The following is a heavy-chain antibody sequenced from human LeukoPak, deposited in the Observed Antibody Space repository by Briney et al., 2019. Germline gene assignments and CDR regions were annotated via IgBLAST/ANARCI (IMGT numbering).Heavy chain of an antibody. Sequence: GGSLRLSCAASGFTFSSYSMNWVRQAPGKGLEWVSYISSSSSTIYYADSVKGRFTISRDNAKNSLYLQMNSLRAEDTAVYYCAKEIYCSSTSCPLNWGQGTLVTVSS. CDR3: AKEIYCSSTSCPLN. V-gene: IGHV3-48*01. J-gene: IGHJ4*02. CDR1: GFTFSSYS. D-gene: IGHD2-2*01. CDR2: ISSSSSTI.